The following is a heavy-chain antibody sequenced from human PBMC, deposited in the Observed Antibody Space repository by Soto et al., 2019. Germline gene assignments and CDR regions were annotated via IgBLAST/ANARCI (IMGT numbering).Heavy chain of an antibody. CDR1: GDSIRSGSYH. J-gene: IGHJ4*02. V-gene: IGHV4-39*01. CDR2: IYYSGTT. Sequence: SQTLSLTCTVSGDSIRSGSYHWAWIRQSPGKGLEWIASIYYSGTTYYNPSLKSRVTISVDSSRNQLSVDLGSVTAADTAAYFCVRHVGDRLWYFDYWGQGTPVTVSS. CDR3: VRHVGDRLWYFDY. D-gene: IGHD2-21*01.